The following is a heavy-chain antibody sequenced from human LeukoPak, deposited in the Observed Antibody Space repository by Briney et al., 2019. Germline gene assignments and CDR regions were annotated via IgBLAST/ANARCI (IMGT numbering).Heavy chain of an antibody. J-gene: IGHJ5*02. CDR2: IIPIFGTA. V-gene: IGHV1-69*05. CDR1: GGTFSSYA. Sequence: SVKVSCKASGGTFSSYAISWVRQAPGQGLEWMGGIIPIFGTANYAQKFQGGVTITTDESTSTAYMELSSLRSEDTAVYYCAMSPPQLDIVVVPAAISWFDPWGQGTLVTVSS. D-gene: IGHD2-2*03. CDR3: AMSPPQLDIVVVPAAISWFDP.